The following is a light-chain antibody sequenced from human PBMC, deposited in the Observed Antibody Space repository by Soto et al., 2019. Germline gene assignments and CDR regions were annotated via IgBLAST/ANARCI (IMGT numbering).Light chain of an antibody. CDR1: QSVSTS. CDR2: DAS. J-gene: IGKJ1*01. Sequence: IVLTQSPATLSLSPGERAALSCRASQSVSTSLAWYQHKPDQAPRLIIYDASKRAPGIPARFSGRGSGTDFTLTISSLEPEDFAVYYCQVRDVWPTFGQGTKV. CDR3: QVRDVWPT. V-gene: IGKV3-11*01.